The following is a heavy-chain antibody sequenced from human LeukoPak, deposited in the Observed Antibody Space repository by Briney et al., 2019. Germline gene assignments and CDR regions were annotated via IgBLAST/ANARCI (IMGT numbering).Heavy chain of an antibody. V-gene: IGHV3-30*02. CDR3: ATTSITIFGVVIGFDY. Sequence: GGSLRLSYAAPGFTFSSYGMHWVREAPGKGLEWVAFIRDDGSNKYYADSVKGRFTISRDNSKNTLYLQMNSLRAEDTAVYYCATTSITIFGVVIGFDYWGQGTLVTVSS. J-gene: IGHJ4*02. D-gene: IGHD3-3*01. CDR2: IRDDGSNK. CDR1: GFTFSSYG.